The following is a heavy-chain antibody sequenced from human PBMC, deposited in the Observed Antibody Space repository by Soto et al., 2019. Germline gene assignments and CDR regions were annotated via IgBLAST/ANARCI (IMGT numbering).Heavy chain of an antibody. D-gene: IGHD3-16*02. V-gene: IGHV4-30-4*01. J-gene: IGHJ4*02. Sequence: QVQLQESGPGLVMPSQTLSLTCAVSGGSIDDINSYWTWIRQSPGRSPDWIGYIHNTGNTFYSPALNRRLVISIDRSKSQFVLKLSAVTAADTAFYYCARSTYGGGYPHFFADWGQGTLVTVSS. CDR1: GGSIDDINSY. CDR2: IHNTGNT. CDR3: ARSTYGGGYPHFFAD.